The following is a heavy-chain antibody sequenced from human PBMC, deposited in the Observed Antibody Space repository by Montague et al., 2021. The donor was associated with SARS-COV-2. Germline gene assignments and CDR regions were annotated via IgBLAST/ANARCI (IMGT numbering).Heavy chain of an antibody. CDR1: GFTFSNYD. CDR3: TRDYRSIVGDGLDI. J-gene: IGHJ3*02. V-gene: IGHV3-48*03. CDR2: ISTSAYTT. Sequence: SLRLXCAASGFTFSNYDMNWVRQAPGKGPEWISYISTSAYTTSYAGSVKGRFTISRDNGKNSLYLQINSLRVEDTAVYYCTRDYRSIVGDGLDIWGQGTKVTVSS. D-gene: IGHD3-16*02.